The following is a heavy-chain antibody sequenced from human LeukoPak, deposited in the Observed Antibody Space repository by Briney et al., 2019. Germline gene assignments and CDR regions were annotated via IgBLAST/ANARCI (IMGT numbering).Heavy chain of an antibody. D-gene: IGHD1-7*01. V-gene: IGHV1-2*02. J-gene: IGHJ5*02. CDR1: GYTFTGYY. CDR2: INPNSGGT. CDR3: ARDQNWNYDSLGFDP. Sequence: GASVKVSCKASGYTFTGYYMHWVRQAPGQGLEWMGWINPNSGGTNYAQKFQGRVTMTRDTSISTAYMELSRLRSDDTAVYYCARDQNWNYDSLGFDPWGQGTLVTVSS.